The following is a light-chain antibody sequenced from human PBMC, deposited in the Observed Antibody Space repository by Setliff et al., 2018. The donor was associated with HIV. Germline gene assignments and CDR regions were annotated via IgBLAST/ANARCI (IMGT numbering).Light chain of an antibody. CDR2: TNY. Sequence: QSVLTQPPSASGTPGQRVTISCSGTNSNIGSNAVNWYQQLPGTAPKLLIYTNYQRPSGVPDRFSGSKSGTSASLAISGLQAEDEADYYCQSYDSSLSGYVVFGGGTKVTVL. CDR3: QSYDSSLSGYVV. V-gene: IGLV1-44*01. J-gene: IGLJ2*01. CDR1: NSNIGSNA.